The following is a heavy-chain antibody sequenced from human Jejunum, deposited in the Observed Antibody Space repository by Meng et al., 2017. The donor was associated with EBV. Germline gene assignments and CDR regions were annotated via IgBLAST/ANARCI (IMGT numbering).Heavy chain of an antibody. J-gene: IGHJ4*02. V-gene: IGHV4-4*02. CDR3: AGNGYYALEY. CDR2: IYHGGGT. CDR1: GGSSSDNDW. Sequence: QGELQEVGPRLEKPSGTLVLTCVVSGGSSSDNDWWSWVRQPPGKGLEWLGEIYHGGGTNYNPSLESRVTISVDKSKNQFSLKLNSVTVADTAVYYCAGNGYYALEYWGPGILVTVSS. D-gene: IGHD3-22*01.